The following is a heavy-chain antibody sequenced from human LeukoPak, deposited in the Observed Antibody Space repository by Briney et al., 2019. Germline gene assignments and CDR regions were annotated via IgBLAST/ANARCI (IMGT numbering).Heavy chain of an antibody. CDR3: ARLRNGIDY. D-gene: IGHD1-1*01. Sequence: PSETLSLICTVSGGSISSYYWSWIRQPPGKGLEWIGYIYYSGSTNYNPSLKSRVTISVDTSKNQFSLKLSSVTAADTAVYYCARLRNGIDYWGQGTLVTVSS. J-gene: IGHJ4*02. CDR2: IYYSGST. V-gene: IGHV4-59*08. CDR1: GGSISSYY.